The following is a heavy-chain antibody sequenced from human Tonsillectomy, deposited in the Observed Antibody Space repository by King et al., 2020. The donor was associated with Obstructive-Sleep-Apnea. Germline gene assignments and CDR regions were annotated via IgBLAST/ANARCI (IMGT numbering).Heavy chain of an antibody. V-gene: IGHV3-74*01. CDR1: GFTFSNYW. Sequence: VQLVESGGGLVQPGGSLRLSCAASGFTFSNYWMHWVRQGPGKGLVWVSRINSDGSSTSYADSVKGRFTISRDNAKNKLYLQMNSLRAEDTAVYYCARDCDRYSSGNDAFDIWGQGTMVTVSS. D-gene: IGHD5-18*01. J-gene: IGHJ3*02. CDR2: INSDGSST. CDR3: ARDCDRYSSGNDAFDI.